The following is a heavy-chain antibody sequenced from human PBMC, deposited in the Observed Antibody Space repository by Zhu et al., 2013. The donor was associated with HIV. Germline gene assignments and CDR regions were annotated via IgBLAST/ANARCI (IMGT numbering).Heavy chain of an antibody. J-gene: IGHJ4*02. Sequence: QVQLVQSGAEVKKPGSSVKVSCKASGGTFSSYAISWVRQAPGQGLEWMGGIIPMFGTANYAQKFQGRVTITADESTSTAYMQLSSLRSEDTAVYYCARDHNSGYYSYFDYLGPGNPGHRLL. CDR1: GGTFSSYA. CDR3: ARDHNSGYYSYFDY. D-gene: IGHD3-22*01. CDR2: IIPMFGTA. V-gene: IGHV1-69*01.